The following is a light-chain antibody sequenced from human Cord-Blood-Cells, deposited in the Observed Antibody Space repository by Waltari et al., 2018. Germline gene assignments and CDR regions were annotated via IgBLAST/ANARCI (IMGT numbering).Light chain of an antibody. CDR3: QQYGSSPYT. CDR2: GAS. CDR1: QSVSSSY. Sequence: EIVLTQSPGTLSLSPGERATLSCRASQSVSSSYLAWYQQKPGQAPRLFIYGASSRATGIPDRFSGSGSGTDFTLTISRLEPEDFAAYYCQQYGSSPYTFGQGTKLEIK. J-gene: IGKJ2*01. V-gene: IGKV3-20*01.